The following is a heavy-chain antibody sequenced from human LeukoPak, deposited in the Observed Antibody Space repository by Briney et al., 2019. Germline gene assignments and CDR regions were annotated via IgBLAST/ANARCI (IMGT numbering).Heavy chain of an antibody. CDR2: ISSSGNNA. CDR1: GFTLSGYE. D-gene: IGHD7-27*01. Sequence: PGGSLKLSCAASGFTLSGYEMNWVRQAPGKGLEWVSYISSSGNNAYYADSVKGRFTISRDNAKNSLYLQMNSLRAEDTAVYYCARDPNWVYFDYWGQGTLVTVSS. J-gene: IGHJ4*02. CDR3: ARDPNWVYFDY. V-gene: IGHV3-48*03.